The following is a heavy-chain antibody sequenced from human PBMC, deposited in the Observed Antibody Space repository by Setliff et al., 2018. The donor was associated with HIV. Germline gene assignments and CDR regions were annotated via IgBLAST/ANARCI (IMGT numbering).Heavy chain of an antibody. Sequence: SVKVSCKASGGTFSSYALSWVRQAPGQGLEWMGGIIPLFGTTKNAQKFQGRVTITADESTSTAYMELSSLRSEDTAVYYCARVLLRTNPLYGVASNWFDPWGQGTLVTVSS. CDR2: IIPLFGTT. CDR3: ARVLLRTNPLYGVASNWFDP. J-gene: IGHJ5*02. D-gene: IGHD2-8*01. CDR1: GGTFSSYA. V-gene: IGHV1-69*13.